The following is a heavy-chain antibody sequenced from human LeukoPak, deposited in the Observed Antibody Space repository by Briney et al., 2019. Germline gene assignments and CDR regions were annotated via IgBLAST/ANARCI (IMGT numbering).Heavy chain of an antibody. J-gene: IGHJ4*02. CDR3: ARCVGPIVRTIGDHYLDY. D-gene: IGHD1-1*01. Sequence: GGSLRLSRAASGFTFDDYGMSWVRQAPGKGLEWVSGINWNGGSTGYADSVKGRFTISRDNAKNSLYLQMNSLRDEDTAVYYCARCVGPIVRTIGDHYLDYWGQGTLVTVSS. CDR1: GFTFDDYG. V-gene: IGHV3-20*04. CDR2: INWNGGST.